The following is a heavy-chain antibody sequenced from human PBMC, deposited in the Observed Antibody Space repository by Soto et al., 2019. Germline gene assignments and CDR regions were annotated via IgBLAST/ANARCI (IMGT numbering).Heavy chain of an antibody. Sequence: GGSLRLSCAASGFTLSSYWMTWVRQAPGKGLEWVANIKQDGSEKFYVDSVKGRFTISRDNAKNSLYMQMNSLRAEDTAVYYCARGAGSYFRRVVGAFDIWGQGTMVTVSS. V-gene: IGHV3-7*04. J-gene: IGHJ3*02. D-gene: IGHD3-10*01. CDR3: ARGAGSYFRRVVGAFDI. CDR2: IKQDGSEK. CDR1: GFTLSSYW.